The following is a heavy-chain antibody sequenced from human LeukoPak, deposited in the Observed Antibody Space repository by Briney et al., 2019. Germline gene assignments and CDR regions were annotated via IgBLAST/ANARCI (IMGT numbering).Heavy chain of an antibody. Sequence: SETLSLTCAVSGHSISSGSYWGWIRQPPGKGLEWIGSMYHSGSTFYNPSLMSRVTISVDTSNNQFSLKLSSVTAADTTVYYCARTYYYGSFEKNRFDPWAREPWSPSPQ. CDR2: MYHSGST. CDR3: ARTYYYGSFEKNRFDP. D-gene: IGHD3-10*01. CDR1: GHSISSGSY. J-gene: IGHJ5*02. V-gene: IGHV4-38-2*01.